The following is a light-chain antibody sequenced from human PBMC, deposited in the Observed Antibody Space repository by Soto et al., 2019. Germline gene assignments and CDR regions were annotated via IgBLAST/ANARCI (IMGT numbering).Light chain of an antibody. CDR1: QSVSTNF. V-gene: IGKV3-20*01. CDR2: GAS. CDR3: QQYGRTSWT. J-gene: IGKJ1*01. Sequence: EIVLTQSPGTLSLSPGEGATLSCRASQSVSTNFFAWYQQKPGQAPRLLIYGASTRATGIPDRFSGSWSGTDFTLTISRLEPEDFAVYYCQQYGRTSWTFGQGTKVEIK.